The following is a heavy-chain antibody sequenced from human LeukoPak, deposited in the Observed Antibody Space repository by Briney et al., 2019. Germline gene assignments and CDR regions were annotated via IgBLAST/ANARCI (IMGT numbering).Heavy chain of an antibody. CDR2: ISSSSSYI. V-gene: IGHV3-21*01. CDR1: GFTFSSYS. CDR3: ARGLDEMSSSMDV. J-gene: IGHJ6*02. D-gene: IGHD6-6*01. Sequence: GGSLRLSCAASGFTFSSYSMNWVRQAPGKGLEWVSSISSSSSYIYYADSVKGRFTTSRDNAKNSLYLQMNSLRAEDTAVYYCARGLDEMSSSMDVWGQGTTVTVSS.